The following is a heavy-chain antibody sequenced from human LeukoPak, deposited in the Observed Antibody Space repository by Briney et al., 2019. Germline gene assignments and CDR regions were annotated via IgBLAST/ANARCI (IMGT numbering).Heavy chain of an antibody. J-gene: IGHJ4*02. V-gene: IGHV3-30-3*01. CDR2: ISYDGSNK. D-gene: IGHD4-17*01. Sequence: GGSLRLSCAASGFTFSSYAMHWVRQAPGKGLEWVAVISYDGSNKYYADSVKGRFTISRDNSKNTLYLQMNSLRAEDTAVYYCARGSYGDYAEIIFDYWGQGTLVTVSS. CDR1: GFTFSSYA. CDR3: ARGSYGDYAEIIFDY.